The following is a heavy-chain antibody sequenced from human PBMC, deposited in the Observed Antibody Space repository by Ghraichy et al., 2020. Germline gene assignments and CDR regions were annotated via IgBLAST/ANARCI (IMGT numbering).Heavy chain of an antibody. CDR3: ARTSGSRGY. D-gene: IGHD1-26*01. CDR2: IYYSGST. Sequence: ESLNISCTVSGGSVSSGSYYWSWIRQPPGKGLEWIGYIYYSGSTNYNPSLKSRVTISVDTSKNQFSLKLSSVTAADTAVYYCARTSGSRGYWGQGTLVTVSS. V-gene: IGHV4-61*01. J-gene: IGHJ4*02. CDR1: GGSVSSGSYY.